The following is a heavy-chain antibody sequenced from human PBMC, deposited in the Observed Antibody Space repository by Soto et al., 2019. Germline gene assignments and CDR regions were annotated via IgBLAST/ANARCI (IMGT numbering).Heavy chain of an antibody. CDR1: GFSLSTVGVA. V-gene: IGHV2-5*02. J-gene: IGHJ5*02. CDR3: ALQRALGWFDP. D-gene: IGHD3-10*01. Sequence: QITLKESGPTLVKPTETLTLTCTLSGFSLSTVGVAVGWIRQPPGKALEWLALVYWDDDKRYSPSLRSRLTIAKDPSKNQVVLTMTNLDPVDTATYFCALQRALGWFDPWGQGTLVIVSS. CDR2: VYWDDDK.